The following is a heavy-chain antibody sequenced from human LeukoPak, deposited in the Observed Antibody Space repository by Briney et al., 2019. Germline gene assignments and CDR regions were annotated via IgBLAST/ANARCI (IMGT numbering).Heavy chain of an antibody. CDR2: IYYSGST. V-gene: IGHV4-59*01. D-gene: IGHD3-10*01. Sequence: SETLSLTCTVSGGSISSYYWSWIRQPPGKGLEWIGYIYYSGSTNYNPSLKSRVTISVDTSKNQFSLKLSSVTAADTAVYYCARGGVEVRGVIITLPNYWGQGTLVTVSS. CDR1: GGSISSYY. CDR3: ARGGVEVRGVIITLPNY. J-gene: IGHJ4*02.